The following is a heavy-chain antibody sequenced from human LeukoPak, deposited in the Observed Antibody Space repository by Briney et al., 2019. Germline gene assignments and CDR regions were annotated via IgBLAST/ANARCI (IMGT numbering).Heavy chain of an antibody. J-gene: IGHJ4*02. CDR1: GGSFSGYY. V-gene: IGHV4-59*04. D-gene: IGHD3-9*01. CDR3: AGGYYDILIGYYQFDS. Sequence: SETLSLTCAVYGGSFSGYYWSWIRQPPGKGLEWIGYIYYSGSTYYNPSLKSRVTMSVDTSKNQFSLKLSSVTAADTAVYYCAGGYYDILIGYYQFDSWGQGTLVTVSS. CDR2: IYYSGST.